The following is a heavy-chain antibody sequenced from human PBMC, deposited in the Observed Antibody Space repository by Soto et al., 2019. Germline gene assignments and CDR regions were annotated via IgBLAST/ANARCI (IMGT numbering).Heavy chain of an antibody. J-gene: IGHJ4*02. CDR1: GGTFSSYT. Sequence: SVKVSCTASGGTFSSYTISWVRQAPGQGLEWMGRIIPILGIGNYAQNFQGRVTITADKSTSTAYMELSRLRSEDTAVYYCAKEGYSSGWNYFDYWGQGTLVTVSS. CDR3: AKEGYSSGWNYFDY. D-gene: IGHD5-18*01. CDR2: IIPILGIG. V-gene: IGHV1-69*04.